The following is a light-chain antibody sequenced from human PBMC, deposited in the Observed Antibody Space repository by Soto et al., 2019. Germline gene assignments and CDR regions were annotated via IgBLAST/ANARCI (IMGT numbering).Light chain of an antibody. CDR3: QTWGTGIRVV. V-gene: IGLV4-69*01. J-gene: IGLJ2*01. Sequence: QPVLTQSPSASASLGASVKLTCTLSSGHSSYAIAWHQQQPEKGPRYLMKFNSDGSHTKGDGIPDRFSGSSSGAERYLTISSLQSEDEADYYCQTWGTGIRVVFGGGTKVTVL. CDR1: SGHSSYA. CDR2: FNSDGSH.